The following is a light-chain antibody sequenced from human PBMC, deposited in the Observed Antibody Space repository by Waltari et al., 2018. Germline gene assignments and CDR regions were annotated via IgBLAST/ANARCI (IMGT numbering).Light chain of an antibody. CDR2: GAS. Sequence: EIVMTQSPATLSVSPGERATLSCWASQSVFNNLAWYQQKPGQAPRLLVHGASTRATGIPSMFSGSGSGTEFTLTISSLQSEDSGHYYCQQYNDWPPTWTLGQGTKVEI. J-gene: IGKJ1*01. CDR3: QQYNDWPPTWT. CDR1: QSVFNN. V-gene: IGKV3-15*01.